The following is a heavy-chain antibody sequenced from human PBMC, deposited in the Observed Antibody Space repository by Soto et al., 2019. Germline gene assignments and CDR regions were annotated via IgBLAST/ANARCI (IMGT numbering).Heavy chain of an antibody. CDR1: GFTFTSYS. CDR2: ISGTGYNT. V-gene: IGHV3-23*01. D-gene: IGHD6-13*01. Sequence: GGSLILSCAAYGFTFTSYSMNWVRLAPGKGLEWVSAISGTGYNTYYADSVKGRFTISRDNTKNTLYLQMNSLRAEDTAVYYCAKAGFSSSWSPTYFDYWGQGTLVTVSS. CDR3: AKAGFSSSWSPTYFDY. J-gene: IGHJ4*02.